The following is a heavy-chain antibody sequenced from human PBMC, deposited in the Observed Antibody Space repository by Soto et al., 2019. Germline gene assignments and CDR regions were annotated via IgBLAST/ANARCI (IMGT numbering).Heavy chain of an antibody. CDR3: AREWFLGWYACRYFDY. D-gene: IGHD3-22*01. CDR1: GGSFSGYY. J-gene: IGHJ4*02. Sequence: SETLSLTCAVYGGSFSGYYWSWIRQPPGKGLEWIGEINHSGSTNYNPSLKSRVTVSVDTSKNQFSLKLSSVTAADTAVYYCAREWFLGWYACRYFDYWGQGTLVTVSS. V-gene: IGHV4-34*01. CDR2: INHSGST.